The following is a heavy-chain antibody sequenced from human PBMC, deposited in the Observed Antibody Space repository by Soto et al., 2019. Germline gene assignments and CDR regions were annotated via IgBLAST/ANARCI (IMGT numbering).Heavy chain of an antibody. CDR1: GGSISSSSYY. D-gene: IGHD3-22*01. V-gene: IGHV4-39*01. CDR2: IYYSGST. J-gene: IGHJ4*02. CDR3: ARPDSSGPSVGY. Sequence: QLQLQESGPGLVKPSETLSLTCTVSGGSISSSSYYWGWIRQPPGKGLEWIGSIYYSGSTYYNPSLKSRVTISVDTSKNQFSLKLSSVTAADTAVYYCARPDSSGPSVGYWGQGTLVTVSS.